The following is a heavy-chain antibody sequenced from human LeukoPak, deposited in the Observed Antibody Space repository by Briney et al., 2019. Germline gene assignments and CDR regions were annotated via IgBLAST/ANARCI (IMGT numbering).Heavy chain of an antibody. Sequence: ASETLSLTCSVSGGSFSGYYWSWIRQPPGKGLEWIGEINHSGSTNYNPSLKSRVTISVDTSKNQFSLKLSSVTAADTAVYYCARSASNWFDPWGQGTLATVSS. V-gene: IGHV4-34*01. CDR3: ARSASNWFDP. CDR2: INHSGST. CDR1: GGSFSGYY. J-gene: IGHJ5*02.